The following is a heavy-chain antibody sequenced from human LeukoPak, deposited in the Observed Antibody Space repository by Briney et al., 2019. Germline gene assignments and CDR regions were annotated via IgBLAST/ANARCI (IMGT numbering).Heavy chain of an antibody. CDR2: ISSSSSYI. D-gene: IGHD3-22*01. CDR1: GFTFSSYS. CDR3: ARGSIVAPGYFDL. V-gene: IGHV3-21*01. J-gene: IGHJ2*01. Sequence: GGSLRLSCAASGFTFSSYSMNWVRQAPGKGLEWVSSISSSSSYIYYADSVKGRFTISRDNAKNSLYLQMNSLRAEDTAVYYCARGSIVAPGYFDLWAVAPWSLSPQ.